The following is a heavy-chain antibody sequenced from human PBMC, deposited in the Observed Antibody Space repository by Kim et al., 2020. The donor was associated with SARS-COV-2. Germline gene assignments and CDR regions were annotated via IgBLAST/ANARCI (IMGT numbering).Heavy chain of an antibody. D-gene: IGHD4-17*01. Sequence: SVKVSCKASGGTFSSYAISWVRQAPGQGLEWMGRIIPILGIANYAQKFQGRVTITADKSTSTAYMELSSLRSEDTAVYYCARGFLRGAVFPGYWGQGTLVTVSS. J-gene: IGHJ4*02. CDR3: ARGFLRGAVFPGY. CDR2: IIPILGIA. CDR1: GGTFSSYA. V-gene: IGHV1-69*04.